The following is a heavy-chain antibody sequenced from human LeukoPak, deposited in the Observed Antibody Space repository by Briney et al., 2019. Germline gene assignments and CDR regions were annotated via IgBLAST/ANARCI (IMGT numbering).Heavy chain of an antibody. D-gene: IGHD2-8*02. CDR2: INPNSGGT. CDR1: GYTFTVYY. J-gene: IGHJ5*02. V-gene: IGHV1-2*02. Sequence: ASVKVSCKASGYTFTVYYVHWVRQAPGQGLEWMGWINPNSGGTNYAQKFQGRVTMTRDTSISTAYMELSRLRSDDTAVYYCARDLTDNWFDPWGRGTLVTVSS. CDR3: ARDLTDNWFDP.